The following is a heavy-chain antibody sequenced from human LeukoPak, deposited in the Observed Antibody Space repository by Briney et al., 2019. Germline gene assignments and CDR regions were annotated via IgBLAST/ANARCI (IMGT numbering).Heavy chain of an antibody. CDR1: GFTFSSYW. J-gene: IGHJ4*02. V-gene: IGHV3-74*01. D-gene: IGHD2-8*02. CDR2: INGDGSDT. Sequence: GGSLRLSCKASGFTFSSYWMHWVRQIPGKGLAWVSRINGDGSDTNSADSVKGRFTISRDNAKNTLYLQMNSLRVEDTAVYYCASYLYWWSDLGYWGQGTMVTVSS. CDR3: ASYLYWWSDLGY.